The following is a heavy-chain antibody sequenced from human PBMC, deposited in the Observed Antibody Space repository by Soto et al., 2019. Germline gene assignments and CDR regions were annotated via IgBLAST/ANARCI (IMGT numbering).Heavy chain of an antibody. CDR3: ARDGSGSSSWKPTPIGMDV. J-gene: IGHJ6*02. D-gene: IGHD6-13*01. Sequence: ASVKVSCKASGYTFTSYYMHWVRQAPGQGLEWMGIINPSGGSTSYAQKFQGRVTMTRDTSTSTVYMELSSLRSEDTAVYYCARDGSGSSSWKPTPIGMDVWGQGTTVTVSS. CDR2: INPSGGST. CDR1: GYTFTSYY. V-gene: IGHV1-46*01.